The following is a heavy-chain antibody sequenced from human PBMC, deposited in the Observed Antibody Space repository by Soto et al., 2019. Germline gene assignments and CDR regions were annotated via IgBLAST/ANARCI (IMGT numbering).Heavy chain of an antibody. V-gene: IGHV5-51*01. Sequence: GESLKISCKGSGYSFTSYWIGWVRQMPGKGLEWMGIIYPGDSDTRYSPSSQGQVTISADKSISTAYLQWSSLKASDTAMYYCARHLSSGSYYYYGMDVWGQGTTVTVSS. D-gene: IGHD1-26*01. CDR1: GYSFTSYW. J-gene: IGHJ6*02. CDR2: IYPGDSDT. CDR3: ARHLSSGSYYYYGMDV.